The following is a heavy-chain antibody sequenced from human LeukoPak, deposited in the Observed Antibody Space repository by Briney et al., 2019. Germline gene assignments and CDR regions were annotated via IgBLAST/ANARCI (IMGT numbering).Heavy chain of an antibody. CDR2: IYSGGST. CDR1: RFTVSSNY. D-gene: IGHD6-13*01. CDR3: ARDRGPIAAAEYYYYYYGMDV. J-gene: IGHJ6*02. Sequence: GGSLILSCAASRFTVSSNYMSWVRQAPGKGLEWVSVIYSGGSTYYADSVKGRFTISRDNSKNTLYLQMNSLRAEDTAVYYCARDRGPIAAAEYYYYYYGMDVWGQGTTVTVSS. V-gene: IGHV3-66*01.